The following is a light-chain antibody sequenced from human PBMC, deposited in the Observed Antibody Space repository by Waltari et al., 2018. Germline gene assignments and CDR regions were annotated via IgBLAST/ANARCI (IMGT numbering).Light chain of an antibody. CDR2: DVA. CDR3: CSYAGSYTWV. Sequence: QSALSQPHSVSGSPGQSVTISCTGTSGDVGANNYVPWYQHHPGKAPKVMIYDVARRPSGVPDRFTGSRSGNTASLTISGLQADDEADYYCCSYAGSYTWVFGGGTRLTVL. CDR1: SGDVGANNY. V-gene: IGLV2-11*01. J-gene: IGLJ3*02.